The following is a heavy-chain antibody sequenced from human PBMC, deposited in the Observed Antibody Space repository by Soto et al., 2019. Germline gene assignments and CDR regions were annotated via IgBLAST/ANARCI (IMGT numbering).Heavy chain of an antibody. V-gene: IGHV3-23*01. D-gene: IGHD2-2*01. CDR2: ISASGRST. CDR1: GFSFGSYV. Sequence: EEQVLESGGGLVQPGGSLRLSCAASGFSFGSYVMTWVRQAPGKGLEWVSGISASGRSTYYADSVKGRFTVSRDNSKNTLYLDMNNLRVEDTAVYFCTSPFAYQMPPFWYFDLWGRGTLVTVSP. J-gene: IGHJ2*01. CDR3: TSPFAYQMPPFWYFDL.